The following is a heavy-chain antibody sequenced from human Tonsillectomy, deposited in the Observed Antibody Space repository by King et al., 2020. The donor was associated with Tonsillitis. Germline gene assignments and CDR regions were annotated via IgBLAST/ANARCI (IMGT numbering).Heavy chain of an antibody. CDR1: GFTFGDYA. V-gene: IGHV3-49*04. D-gene: IGHD5-18*01. CDR3: TRGRGYSYGYSDY. Sequence: VQLVESGGGLVQPGRSLRLSCTGFGFTFGDYAMSWVRQAPGKGLEWVGFIRSKAYGGTAEYAASVKGRFTISRDDSKSIAYLQMNSLKTEDTSVYYCTRGRGYSYGYSDYWGQGTLVTVSS. CDR2: IRSKAYGGTA. J-gene: IGHJ4*02.